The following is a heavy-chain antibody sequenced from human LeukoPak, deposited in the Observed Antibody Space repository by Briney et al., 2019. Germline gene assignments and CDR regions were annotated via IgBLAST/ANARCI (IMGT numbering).Heavy chain of an antibody. V-gene: IGHV3-21*04. J-gene: IGHJ4*01. D-gene: IGHD2/OR15-2a*01. CDR2: ISSSSSYI. CDR3: AKVLIVSKAHFDY. CDR1: GFTFSSYS. Sequence: GGSLRLSCAASGFTFSSYSMNWVRQAPGKGLEWVSSISSSSSYIYYADSVKGRFTISRDNSKNTLYLQMNSLRAEDTAVYYCAKVLIVSKAHFDYWGQGTLVTVSS.